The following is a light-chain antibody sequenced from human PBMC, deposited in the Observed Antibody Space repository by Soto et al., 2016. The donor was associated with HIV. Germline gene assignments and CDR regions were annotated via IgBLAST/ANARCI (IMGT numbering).Light chain of an antibody. CDR2: DDD. CDR3: QVWDSSSDHWV. CDR1: DIGSKS. Sequence: SYELPQPPSVSVAPGKTARITCGGNDIGSKSVHWYRQKPGQAPVLVVYDDDDRPSGIPERFSGSSSGNTATLTISRVEIGDEADYYCQVWDSSSDHWVFGGGTKLTVL. J-gene: IGLJ3*02. V-gene: IGLV3-21*03.